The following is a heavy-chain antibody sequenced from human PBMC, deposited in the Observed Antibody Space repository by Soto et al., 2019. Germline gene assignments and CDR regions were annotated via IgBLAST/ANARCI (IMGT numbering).Heavy chain of an antibody. Sequence: ASVKVSCKASGYTFTSYGISWVRQAPGQGLEWMGWINPNSGGTSYAQKFQGWVTMTRDTSISTAYMELSRLRSDDTAVYYCARVDDYGDYRYGYWGQGTLVTVSS. D-gene: IGHD4-17*01. J-gene: IGHJ4*02. CDR1: GYTFTSYG. CDR2: INPNSGGT. CDR3: ARVDDYGDYRYGY. V-gene: IGHV1-2*04.